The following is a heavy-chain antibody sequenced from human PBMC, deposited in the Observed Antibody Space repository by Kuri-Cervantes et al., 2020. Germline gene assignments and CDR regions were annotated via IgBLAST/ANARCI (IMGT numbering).Heavy chain of an antibody. CDR1: GGSFSGYY. J-gene: IGHJ1*01. CDR2: INHSGST. V-gene: IGHV4-34*01. D-gene: IGHD6-19*01. Sequence: ESLKISCAVYGGSFSGYYWSWIRQPPGKGLEWIGEINHSGSTNYNPSLKSRVTISVDTSKNQFSLKLSSVTAADTAVYYCARLGSGWVQHWGQGTLVTVSS. CDR3: ARLGSGWVQH.